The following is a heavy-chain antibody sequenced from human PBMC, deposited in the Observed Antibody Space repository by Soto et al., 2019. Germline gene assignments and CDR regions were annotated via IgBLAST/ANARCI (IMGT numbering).Heavy chain of an antibody. V-gene: IGHV1-46*01. CDR1: GYTFTNYY. D-gene: IGHD6-19*01. CDR3: ARFSGSYYYAMDV. Sequence: ASVKVSCKASGYTFTNYYMHWVRQAPGQGLEWMAILNPSDGSTNYAQKFQGRVTMTWYTSTSTVYMELGRLRSDDTAVYYCARFSGSYYYAMDVWGQGSTVTVS. J-gene: IGHJ6*02. CDR2: LNPSDGST.